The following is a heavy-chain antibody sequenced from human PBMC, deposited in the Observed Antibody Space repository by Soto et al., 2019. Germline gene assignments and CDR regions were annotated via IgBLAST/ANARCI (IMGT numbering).Heavy chain of an antibody. J-gene: IGHJ6*02. D-gene: IGHD4-17*01. CDR2: FDPEDGET. V-gene: IGHV1-24*01. CDR1: GYTLTELS. Sequence: ASVKVSCKVSGYTLTELSIHWVRQAPGKGLEWMGGFDPEDGETIYAQNFQGRVTMTDDTSTDTAYTELSSLRSEDTAVYYCATRATVGIYYYYGLDVWGQGTTVTVSS. CDR3: ATRATVGIYYYYGLDV.